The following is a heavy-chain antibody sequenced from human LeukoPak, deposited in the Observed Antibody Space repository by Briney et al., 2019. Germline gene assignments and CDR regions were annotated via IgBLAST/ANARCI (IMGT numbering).Heavy chain of an antibody. J-gene: IGHJ4*02. V-gene: IGHV3-74*01. CDR1: GFTFSSYW. Sequence: GGSLRLSCAASGFTFSSYWMHWVRQAPGKGLVWVSRINSDGSSTSYAGSVKGRFTISRDNAKNTLYLQMNSLRAEDTAVYYCAKGVTVAATTPFGYWGQGTLVTVSS. CDR2: INSDGSST. D-gene: IGHD2-15*01. CDR3: AKGVTVAATTPFGY.